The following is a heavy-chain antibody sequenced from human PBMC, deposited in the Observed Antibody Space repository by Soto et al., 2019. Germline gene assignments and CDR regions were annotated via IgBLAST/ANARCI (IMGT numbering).Heavy chain of an antibody. CDR1: GYSFTAYY. D-gene: IGHD2-2*01. Sequence: ASVKVSCKASGYSFTAYYIHWVRQAPGQGLEWMGIINPSVGNTRYTHNFQGRVTMTRDTSTNSVYLELSSLRSDDTAVYYCARGHCSSTSCDGWFDPWGQGTLVTVSS. CDR3: ARGHCSSTSCDGWFDP. V-gene: IGHV1-46*01. CDR2: INPSVGNT. J-gene: IGHJ5*02.